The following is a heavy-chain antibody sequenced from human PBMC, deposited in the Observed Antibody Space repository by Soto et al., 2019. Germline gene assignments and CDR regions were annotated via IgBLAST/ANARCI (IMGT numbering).Heavy chain of an antibody. CDR3: ARTKCSGGSCYSWSLDY. D-gene: IGHD2-15*01. V-gene: IGHV4-31*03. J-gene: IGHJ4*02. CDR1: GGPITTGGYY. CDR2: RYYSEST. Sequence: SETLSLTCTVSGGPITTGGYYWSWIRQLPGKGLEWIGHRYYSESTYYNPSLKSRVSISLDTSKNQFSLKLSFVTAADTAMYYCARTKCSGGSCYSWSLDYWGQGTTVTVSS.